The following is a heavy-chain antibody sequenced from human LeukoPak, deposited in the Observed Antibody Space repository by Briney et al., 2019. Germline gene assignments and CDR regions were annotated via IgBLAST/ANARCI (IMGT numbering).Heavy chain of an antibody. V-gene: IGHV4-59*01. D-gene: IGHD3-16*02. CDR2: IYYSGST. CDR1: GGSISSYY. CDR3: ARYIWGSYPTFEDY. J-gene: IGHJ4*02. Sequence: SETLSLTCTVSGGSISSYYWSWIRQPPGKGLEWIGYIYYSGSTNYNPSLKSRVTISVDTSKNQFSLKLSFVTAADTAVYSCARYIWGSYPTFEDYWGQGTLVTVSS.